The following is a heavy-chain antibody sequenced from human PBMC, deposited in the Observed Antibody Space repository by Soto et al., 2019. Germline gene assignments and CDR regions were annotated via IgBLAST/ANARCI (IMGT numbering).Heavy chain of an antibody. D-gene: IGHD3-22*01. CDR1: GGSISGYY. J-gene: IGHJ4*02. Sequence: PSETLSLTCSVSGGSISGYYWSWIRQPAGKGLEWIGRVYTSGNANYNPSLKSRGTMSVDTSKNQFSLKLSSVTGADAAVYYCARSAPGWLSFDYWGRGTLVTVSS. V-gene: IGHV4-4*07. CDR2: VYTSGNA. CDR3: ARSAPGWLSFDY.